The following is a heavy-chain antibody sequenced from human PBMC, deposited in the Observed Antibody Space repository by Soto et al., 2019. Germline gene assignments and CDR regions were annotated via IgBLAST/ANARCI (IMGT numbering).Heavy chain of an antibody. V-gene: IGHV4-59*01. D-gene: IGHD1-26*01. CDR1: GGSISSYY. CDR3: ARDFIVWPRRADPYCMDV. Sequence: SETLSLTCTVSGGSISSYYWSWIRQPPGKGLEWIGYIYYSGSTNYNPSLKSRVTISVDTSKNQFSLKLSSVTAADTAVYYCARDFIVWPRRADPYCMDVCGQAPSVTV. CDR2: IYYSGST. J-gene: IGHJ6*02.